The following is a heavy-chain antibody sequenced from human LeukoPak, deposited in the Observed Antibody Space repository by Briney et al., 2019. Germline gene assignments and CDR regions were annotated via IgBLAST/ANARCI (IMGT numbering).Heavy chain of an antibody. Sequence: SETLSLTCTVSGGSISSYYWSWIRQPPGKGLEWIGHIYYSGSTNYNPSLKSRVTISVDTSKNQFSLKLSSVTAADTAVYYCARDLPPTKYYDYVWGSYRPHGSGWFDPWGQGTLVTVSS. J-gene: IGHJ5*02. D-gene: IGHD3-16*02. CDR1: GGSISSYY. CDR2: IYYSGST. V-gene: IGHV4-59*01. CDR3: ARDLPPTKYYDYVWGSYRPHGSGWFDP.